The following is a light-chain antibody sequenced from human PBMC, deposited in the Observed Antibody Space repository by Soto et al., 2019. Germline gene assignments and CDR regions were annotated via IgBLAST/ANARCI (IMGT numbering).Light chain of an antibody. CDR3: SSYTSSSTAA. J-gene: IGLJ3*02. V-gene: IGLV2-14*03. Sequence: QSALTQPASVSGSPGQSITISCTGTSSDVGRYNYVSWYQQHPGKAPKLMIYDVSNRPSGVSNRFSGSKSGNTASLTISGLQAEDEADYYCSSYTSSSTAAFGGGTKVTVL. CDR2: DVS. CDR1: SSDVGRYNY.